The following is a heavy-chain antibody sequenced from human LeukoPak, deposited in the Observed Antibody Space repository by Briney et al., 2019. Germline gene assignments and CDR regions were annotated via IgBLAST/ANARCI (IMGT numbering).Heavy chain of an antibody. CDR2: ISSGTSYI. CDR1: GFTFNTYT. CDR3: ARDPTSSWETAFDI. J-gene: IGHJ3*02. V-gene: IGHV3-21*01. Sequence: GGSLRLSCAASGFTFNTYTMNWVRQAPGRGLEWVSSISSGTSYIYYADSVKGRFTISRDNAKNSLYLQMNSLRAEDTAVYYCARDPTSSWETAFDIWGQGTMVTVSS. D-gene: IGHD1-26*01.